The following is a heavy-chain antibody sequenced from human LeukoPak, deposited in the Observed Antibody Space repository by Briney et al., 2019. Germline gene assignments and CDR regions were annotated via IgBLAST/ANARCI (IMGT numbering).Heavy chain of an antibody. V-gene: IGHV4-39*07. J-gene: IGHJ4*02. D-gene: IGHD3-3*01. CDR2: IYYSGTT. CDR1: GGSTNSSTYY. Sequence: SETLSLTCTVSGGSTNSSTYYWGWIRQPPGRGLEWIGRIYYSGTTYYNPSLKSRVSISVDTSKNNFSLKVTSVTAADTAVYYCARDDGVAIGGHFDYWGQGTLVTVSS. CDR3: ARDDGVAIGGHFDY.